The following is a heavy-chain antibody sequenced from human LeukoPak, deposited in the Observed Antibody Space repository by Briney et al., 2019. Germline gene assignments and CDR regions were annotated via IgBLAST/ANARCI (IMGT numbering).Heavy chain of an antibody. Sequence: PGGSLRLSCEASGLTFSNSWMPWVRQIPGKGLVWVSRMYGDMRDISYADSVKGRFTISRDNAKNTVYLQMNSLRGEDTAVYYCARDLGLRGSTWGQGTLVTVSS. J-gene: IGHJ5*02. CDR1: GLTFSNSW. V-gene: IGHV3-74*01. CDR3: ARDLGLRGST. D-gene: IGHD5-12*01. CDR2: MYGDMRDI.